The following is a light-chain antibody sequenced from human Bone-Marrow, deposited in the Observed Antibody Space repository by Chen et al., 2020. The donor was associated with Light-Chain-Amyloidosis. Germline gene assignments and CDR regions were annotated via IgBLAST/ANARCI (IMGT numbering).Light chain of an antibody. V-gene: IGLV3-25*03. CDR2: RDT. CDR3: QSADSSGTYEVI. J-gene: IGLJ2*01. Sequence: SYELTQPPSVPVPPGQTARIPRSGEESPTKYAYWYQQKPGQAPVLVIHRDTERPSGISERFSGSSSGTTATLTLSGVQAEDEADYHCQSADSSGTYEVIFGGGTKLTVL. CDR1: ESPTKY.